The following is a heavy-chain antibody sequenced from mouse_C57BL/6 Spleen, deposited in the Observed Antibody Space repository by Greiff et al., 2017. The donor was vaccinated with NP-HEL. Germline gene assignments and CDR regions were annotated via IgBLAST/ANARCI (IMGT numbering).Heavy chain of an antibody. Sequence: VQLQQPGAELVKPGASVKLSCKASGYTFTSYWMHWVKQRPGQGLEWIGMIHPNSGSTNYNEKFKSKATLTVDKSSSTAYMKLSSLTSEDAAVYYGARDFDYYGSSLDDWGKGTTLTVSS. CDR2: IHPNSGST. CDR1: GYTFTSYW. J-gene: IGHJ2*01. CDR3: ARDFDYYGSSLDD. D-gene: IGHD1-1*01. V-gene: IGHV1-64*01.